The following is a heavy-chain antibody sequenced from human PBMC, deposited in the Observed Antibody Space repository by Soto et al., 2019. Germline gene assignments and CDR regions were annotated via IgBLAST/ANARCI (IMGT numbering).Heavy chain of an antibody. CDR1: GGTFSRYS. J-gene: IGHJ6*02. CDR2: IIPIFGIA. CDR3: ARENRDRETGLVPAAIDGMDV. D-gene: IGHD2-2*01. Sequence: QVQLVQSGAEVKMHGSSMKVSCKASGGTFSRYSITWVRQAPGHGLEWIGRIIPIFGIASYAQKFQGRVTNPADESTSTAYKELSRLRSDDTAVYYCARENRDRETGLVPAAIDGMDVWGQGTTVTVSS. V-gene: IGHV1-69*08.